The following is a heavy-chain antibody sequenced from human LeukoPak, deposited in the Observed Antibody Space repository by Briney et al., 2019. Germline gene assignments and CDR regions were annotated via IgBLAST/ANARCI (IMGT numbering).Heavy chain of an antibody. CDR1: GFTFSNYY. J-gene: IGHJ3*02. V-gene: IGHV3-23*01. D-gene: IGHD1-1*01. Sequence: GGSLRLSCAASGFTFSNYYMSWVRQAPGKGLEWVSAISGSGGTTYYADSVKGRFTISRDNSKNTLFLQMNSLRAEDTAVYYCANYPIQLWQRNDAFDIWGQGTMVTVFS. CDR2: ISGSGGTT. CDR3: ANYPIQLWQRNDAFDI.